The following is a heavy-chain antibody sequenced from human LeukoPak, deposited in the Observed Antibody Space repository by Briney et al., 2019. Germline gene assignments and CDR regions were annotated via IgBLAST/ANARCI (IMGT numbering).Heavy chain of an antibody. D-gene: IGHD3-22*01. CDR3: ARTSGRGGVDPGTSGYINY. Sequence: PSETLSLTCTVSGGSISGRNYYWDWIRQPPGKGLEWIGSIYYSGSTYYKPSLESRVTMSVDTSKNQFSLKMSSVTAADTAVYYCARTSGRGGVDPGTSGYINYWGHGTLVTVSS. CDR1: GGSISGRNYY. CDR2: IYYSGST. V-gene: IGHV4-39*01. J-gene: IGHJ4*01.